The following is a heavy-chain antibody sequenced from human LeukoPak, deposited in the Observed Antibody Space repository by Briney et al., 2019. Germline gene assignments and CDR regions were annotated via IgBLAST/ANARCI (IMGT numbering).Heavy chain of an antibody. CDR3: ARAGAIAAAGTLGY. J-gene: IGHJ4*02. V-gene: IGHV3-23*01. D-gene: IGHD6-13*01. Sequence: GSLRLSCAASGFTFSSYAMSWVRQAPGKGLEWVSAISGSGGSTYYADSVKGRITISRDNSKNTVYLQMNSLRAEDTAVYYCARAGAIAAAGTLGYWDQGTLVTVSS. CDR1: GFTFSSYA. CDR2: ISGSGGST.